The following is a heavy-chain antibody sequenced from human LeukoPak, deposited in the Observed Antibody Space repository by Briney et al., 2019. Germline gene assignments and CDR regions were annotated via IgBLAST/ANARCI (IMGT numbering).Heavy chain of an antibody. D-gene: IGHD2-21*02. J-gene: IGHJ4*02. Sequence: GGSLRLSCAASGFTVSSNYMSWVRQAPGKGLEWVSIIYSGGSRYYADSVKGRFTISRDNSKNTLYLQMSTLRAEDTAVYYCARYKTAGDYFDYWGQGTLVTVSS. CDR2: IYSGGSR. V-gene: IGHV3-53*01. CDR3: ARYKTAGDYFDY. CDR1: GFTVSSNY.